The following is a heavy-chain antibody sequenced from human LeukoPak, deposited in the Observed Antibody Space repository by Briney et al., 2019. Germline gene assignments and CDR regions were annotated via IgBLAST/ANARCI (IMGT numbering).Heavy chain of an antibody. CDR3: ARGKSSSWYSFDY. J-gene: IGHJ4*02. Sequence: GGSLRLSCAASGFTFSSYSMNWVRQAPGKGLEWVSSISSSSSYKYYADSVKGRFTISRDNAKNSLYLQMNSLRAEDTAVYYCARGKSSSWYSFDYWGQGTLVTVSS. CDR1: GFTFSSYS. CDR2: ISSSSSYK. D-gene: IGHD6-13*01. V-gene: IGHV3-21*01.